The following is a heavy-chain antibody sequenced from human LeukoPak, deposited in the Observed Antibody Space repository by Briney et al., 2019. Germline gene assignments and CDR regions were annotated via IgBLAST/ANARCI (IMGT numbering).Heavy chain of an antibody. Sequence: GGSLRLSCTASGFTFGDYAMSWFRQAPGKGLEWVGFIRSKAYGGTTEYAASVKGRFTISRDDSKSIAYLQMNSLKTEDTAVYYCTRDFGTMSYYYGMDVWGQGTTVTVSS. CDR3: TRDFGTMSYYYGMDV. CDR1: GFTFGDYA. V-gene: IGHV3-49*03. J-gene: IGHJ6*02. D-gene: IGHD3-22*01. CDR2: IRSKAYGGTT.